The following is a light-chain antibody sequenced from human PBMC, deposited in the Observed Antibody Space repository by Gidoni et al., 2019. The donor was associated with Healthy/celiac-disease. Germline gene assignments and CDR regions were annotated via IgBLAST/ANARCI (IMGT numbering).Light chain of an antibody. CDR3: QSADSSGTPWV. J-gene: IGLJ3*02. Sequence: SYELTQPPSVSVSPGQTARITCSGDALPKQYAYWYQQKPGPAPVLVIYKDSERPSGFPGRFSGSSSGTTVTLTISGVQAEDEADYYCQSADSSGTPWVFGGGTKLTVL. V-gene: IGLV3-25*03. CDR1: ALPKQY. CDR2: KDS.